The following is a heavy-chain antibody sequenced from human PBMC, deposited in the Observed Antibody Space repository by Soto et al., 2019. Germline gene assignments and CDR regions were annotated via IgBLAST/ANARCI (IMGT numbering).Heavy chain of an antibody. Sequence: SVKVSCKASGGTFSSYTISWVRQAPGQGLEWMGRIIPILGIANYAQKFQGRVTITADKSTSTAYMELSSLRSEDTAVYYCARGHSYGFSPNNWYDPWGQGTLVTVSS. CDR1: GGTFSSYT. V-gene: IGHV1-69*02. D-gene: IGHD5-18*01. CDR3: ARGHSYGFSPNNWYDP. CDR2: IIPILGIA. J-gene: IGHJ5*02.